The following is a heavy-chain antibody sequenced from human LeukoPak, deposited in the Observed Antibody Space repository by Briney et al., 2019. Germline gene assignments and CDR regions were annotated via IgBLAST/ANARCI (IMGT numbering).Heavy chain of an antibody. CDR1: GFTFSSYA. CDR3: AKEPAFQAVAGTRYFQH. CDR2: ISGSGGST. J-gene: IGHJ1*01. D-gene: IGHD6-19*01. V-gene: IGHV3-23*01. Sequence: GGSLRLSCAASGFTFSSYAMSWVRQAPGKGLEWVSAISGSGGSTYYADSVKGRFTISRDNSKNTLYLQMNSLRAEDAAVYYCAKEPAFQAVAGTRYFQHWGQGTLVTVSS.